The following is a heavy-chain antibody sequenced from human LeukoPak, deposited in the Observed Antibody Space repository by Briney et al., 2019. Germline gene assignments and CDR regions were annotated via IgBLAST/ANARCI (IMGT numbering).Heavy chain of an antibody. CDR3: ARDGCSTTSCYVD. V-gene: IGHV3-53*01. CDR2: IYSGGNT. CDR1: GFTVNNNY. J-gene: IGHJ4*02. Sequence: PGGSLRLSCAASGFTVNNNYMTWVRQAPGKGLEWVSVIYSGGNTYYADSVKGRFTISRDNSKNTLYLQINSLRPEDTAVYYCARDGCSTTSCYVDWGQGTLVTVSS. D-gene: IGHD2-2*01.